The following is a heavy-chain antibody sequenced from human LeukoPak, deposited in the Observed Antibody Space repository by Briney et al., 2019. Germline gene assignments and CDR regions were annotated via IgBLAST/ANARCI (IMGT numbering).Heavy chain of an antibody. CDR1: GYTFTSYG. CDR2: ISAYNGDT. CDR3: ARAPGLEPVTRVDY. D-gene: IGHD1-1*01. V-gene: IGHV1-18*01. J-gene: IGHJ4*02. Sequence: ASVKVSCKASGYTFTSYGISWVRQAPGQGLEWMGWISAYNGDTNYAQKLQGRVTMTTDTSTSTAYMELRSLRSDDTAVYYCARAPGLEPVTRVDYWGQGTLVTVSS.